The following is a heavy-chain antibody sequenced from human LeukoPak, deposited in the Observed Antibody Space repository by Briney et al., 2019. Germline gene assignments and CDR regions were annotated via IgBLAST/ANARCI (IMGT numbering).Heavy chain of an antibody. CDR3: ARGGDQIAAAATGGDWFDP. V-gene: IGHV3-21*01. Sequence: PGGSLRLSCAASGFTFSSYSMNWVRQAPGKGLEWVSSISSRSTYIYHADSVKGRFTISRDNAKNTLYLQMNSLRVEDTAVYFCARGGDQIAAAATGGDWFDPWGQGTLVTVSS. CDR2: ISSRSTYI. D-gene: IGHD6-13*01. J-gene: IGHJ5*02. CDR1: GFTFSSYS.